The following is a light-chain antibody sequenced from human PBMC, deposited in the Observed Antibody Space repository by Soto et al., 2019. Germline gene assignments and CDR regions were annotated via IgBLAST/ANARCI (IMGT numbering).Light chain of an antibody. CDR3: GAWDSSLTTYA. V-gene: IGLV1-51*01. J-gene: IGLJ1*01. CDR1: SSNIGRNY. CDR2: DAD. Sequence: QSVLTQPPSVSAAPGQKVTISCSGSSSNIGRNYVSWYQHLPGTAPKLLIYDADKRPSGIPDRFSGYKSGASATLGITGLQTGDEADYYCGAWDSSLTTYAFGTGTRSPS.